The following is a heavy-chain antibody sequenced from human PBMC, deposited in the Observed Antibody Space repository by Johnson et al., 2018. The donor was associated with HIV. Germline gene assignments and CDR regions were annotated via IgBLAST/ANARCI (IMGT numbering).Heavy chain of an antibody. CDR1: GFTFDDYG. Sequence: VQLVESGGGVVRPGGSMRLSCAASGFTFDDYGMSWVRQAPGKGLEWVSGISSNGGSTYYANSVKGRFTISRDNSKNSLYLQMNSLRAEDTAVYYCARAYDSSGYYRDDAFDIWGQGTMVTVSS. CDR3: ARAYDSSGYYRDDAFDI. CDR2: ISSNGGST. D-gene: IGHD3-22*01. V-gene: IGHV3-20*04. J-gene: IGHJ3*02.